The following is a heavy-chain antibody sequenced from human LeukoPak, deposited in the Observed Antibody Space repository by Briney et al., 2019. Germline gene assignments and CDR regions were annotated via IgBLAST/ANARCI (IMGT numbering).Heavy chain of an antibody. CDR1: GYTFTSYG. J-gene: IGHJ4*02. D-gene: IGHD3-22*01. CDR3: ARRFNYYDSSGYYEGFYFDY. Sequence: ASVKVSCKASGYTFTSYGTSWVRQAPGQGLEWMGWISAYAQKFQGRVTMTTDTSTSTAYMELRSLRSDDTAVYYCARRFNYYDSSGYYEGFYFDYWGQGTLVTVSS. CDR2: ISAY. V-gene: IGHV1-18*01.